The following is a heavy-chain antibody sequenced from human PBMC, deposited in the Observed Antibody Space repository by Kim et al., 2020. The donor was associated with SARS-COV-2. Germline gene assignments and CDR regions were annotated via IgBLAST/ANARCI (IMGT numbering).Heavy chain of an antibody. CDR3: AKVLTVYSSSWYGDIDY. D-gene: IGHD6-13*01. CDR2: ISGDAGTT. CDR1: GFTFDDYG. J-gene: IGHJ4*02. Sequence: GGSLRLSCAVSGFTFDDYGMHWVRQAPGKGLEWVSLISGDAGTTYYADSVKGRFTISRDNSKNSLYLQMSSLRTEDTALYYCAKVLTVYSSSWYGDIDYWGQGTLVTVSS. V-gene: IGHV3-43*02.